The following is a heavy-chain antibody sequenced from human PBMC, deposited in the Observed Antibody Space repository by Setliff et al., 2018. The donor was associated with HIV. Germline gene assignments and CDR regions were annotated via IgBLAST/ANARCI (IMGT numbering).Heavy chain of an antibody. V-gene: IGHV4-39*01. D-gene: IGHD1-26*01. Sequence: YYMNWIRQPPGKGLEWIGNIYYSGSTYYNPSLKTRVTISVDGSKNQFSLKLKSVTAADTAVYYCARPVEMANREFDYWGQGTLVTVSS. CDR1: YY. CDR2: IYYSGST. CDR3: ARPVEMANREFDY. J-gene: IGHJ4*02.